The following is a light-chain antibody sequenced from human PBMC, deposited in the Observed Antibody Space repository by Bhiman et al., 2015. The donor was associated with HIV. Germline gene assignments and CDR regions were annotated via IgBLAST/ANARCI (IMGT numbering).Light chain of an antibody. Sequence: QSALTQPASVSGSPGQSITISCTGTGSDVGGYNHVSWFQQHPGKAPKLMIYDVSKRPSGVSDRFSGSKSGNTASLTISGLQAEDEAHYYCSSYRSSDSVVFGGGTNLTVL. CDR3: SSYRSSDSVV. V-gene: IGLV2-14*03. J-gene: IGLJ2*01. CDR2: DVS. CDR1: GSDVGGYNH.